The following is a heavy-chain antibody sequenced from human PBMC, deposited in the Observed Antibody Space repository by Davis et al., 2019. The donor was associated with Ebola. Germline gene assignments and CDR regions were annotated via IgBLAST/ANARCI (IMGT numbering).Heavy chain of an antibody. Sequence: GESLKISCAASGLTFSSLGMSWVCQAPGKGLEWVATIKKDGIQKYYVDSVKGRFIISRDNAKNLLYLQMNSLRDDDTAVYYCAKIVSGYWGQGTLVTVSS. CDR2: IKKDGIQK. J-gene: IGHJ4*02. CDR1: GLTFSSLG. D-gene: IGHD2/OR15-2a*01. CDR3: AKIVSGY. V-gene: IGHV3-7*03.